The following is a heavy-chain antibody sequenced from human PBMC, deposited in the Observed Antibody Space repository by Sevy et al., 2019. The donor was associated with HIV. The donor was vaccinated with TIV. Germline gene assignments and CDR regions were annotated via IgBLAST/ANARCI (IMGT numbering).Heavy chain of an antibody. V-gene: IGHV3-30*18. CDR2: ISFDGDTK. Sequence: GGSLRLSCAASGFSFRNFGMHWVRQAPGKGLEWLALISFDGDTKYYGDSVKGRFTISRDNSKKTLYLQMNSLRVEDTAVYYCAKRGGHDTSGYVSYYYYGMDVWGQGTTVTVSS. CDR1: GFSFRNFG. D-gene: IGHD3-22*01. CDR3: AKRGGHDTSGYVSYYYYGMDV. J-gene: IGHJ6*02.